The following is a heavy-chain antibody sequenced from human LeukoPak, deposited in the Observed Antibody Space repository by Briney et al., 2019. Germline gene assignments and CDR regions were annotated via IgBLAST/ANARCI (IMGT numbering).Heavy chain of an antibody. J-gene: IGHJ4*02. CDR2: ISNRGSTI. CDR1: GFTFSDFY. V-gene: IGHV3-11*01. CDR3: ARSADRSGYFREITLYYFDY. Sequence: PGGSLRLSCAASGFTFSDFYMTWIRQAPGRGLEWVSYISNRGSTIHYADSVRGRFTISRDNAKKSLYLQMNSPRAEDTAVYYCARSADRSGYFREITLYYFDYWGQGTLVTVSS. D-gene: IGHD3-22*01.